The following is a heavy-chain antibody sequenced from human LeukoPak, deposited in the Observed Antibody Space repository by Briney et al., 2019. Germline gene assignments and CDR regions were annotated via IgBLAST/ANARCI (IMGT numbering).Heavy chain of an antibody. J-gene: IGHJ4*02. CDR1: GGSISSYY. Sequence: KPSETLSLTCTVSGGSISSYYWSWIRRPPGKGLEWIGYIYYSGSTNYNPSLKSRVTISVDTSKNQFSLKLSSVTAADTAVYYCAREVSRPPDTAMVPYFDYWGQGTLVTVSS. V-gene: IGHV4-59*01. D-gene: IGHD5-18*01. CDR3: AREVSRPPDTAMVPYFDY. CDR2: IYYSGST.